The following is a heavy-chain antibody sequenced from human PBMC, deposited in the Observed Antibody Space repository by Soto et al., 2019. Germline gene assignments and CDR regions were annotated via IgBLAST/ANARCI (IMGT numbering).Heavy chain of an antibody. CDR2: ISSDGSNK. J-gene: IGHJ4*02. CDR1: GFSFSTYA. V-gene: IGHV3-30*18. Sequence: GGSLRLSCAASGFSFSTYAIHWVRQAPGKGLEWVAVISSDGSNKYYADSVKGRFTISRDNSKNTLYPQMNSLRAEDTAVFYCAKDQLVTGLHYFDYWGQGALVTVSS. D-gene: IGHD2-21*02. CDR3: AKDQLVTGLHYFDY.